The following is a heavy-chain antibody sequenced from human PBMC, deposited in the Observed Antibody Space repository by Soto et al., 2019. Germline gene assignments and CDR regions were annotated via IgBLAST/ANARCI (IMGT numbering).Heavy chain of an antibody. V-gene: IGHV3-48*03. D-gene: IGHD3-3*01. CDR2: ISDSGRTI. Sequence: GGSLRLSCSASGFTFSSYEMNWVRQAPGKGLEWVSFISDSGRTIYYADSVKGRFTVSRDDAQNSVYLQMDSLRAEDTAVYYCARDLLHYDFWSGYSAYFYYGMDVWGPGTTVTVS. J-gene: IGHJ6*02. CDR3: ARDLLHYDFWSGYSAYFYYGMDV. CDR1: GFTFSSYE.